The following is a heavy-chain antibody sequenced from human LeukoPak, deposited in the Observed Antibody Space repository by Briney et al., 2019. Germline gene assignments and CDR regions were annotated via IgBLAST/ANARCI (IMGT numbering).Heavy chain of an antibody. D-gene: IGHD2-15*01. CDR3: ARAEDIVVVVAADAVDY. V-gene: IGHV3-21*01. J-gene: IGHJ4*02. CDR1: GFTFSSYS. Sequence: GGSLRLSCAASGFTFSSYSMNWVRQAPGKGLEWASSISSSSSYIYYADSVKGRFTISRDNAKNSLYLQMNSLRAEDTAVYYCARAEDIVVVVAADAVDYWGQGTLVTVSS. CDR2: ISSSSSYI.